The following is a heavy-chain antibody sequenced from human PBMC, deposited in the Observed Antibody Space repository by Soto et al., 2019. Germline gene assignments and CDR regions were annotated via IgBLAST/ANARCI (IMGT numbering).Heavy chain of an antibody. CDR2: ISGPGAS. CDR3: AKGNAYYFDY. J-gene: IGHJ4*02. V-gene: IGHV3-23*01. CDR1: GFTFSDYA. Sequence: DVQLLQSGGGLVHPGGSLRLSCTASGFTFSDYAMIWVRQAPGKGLEWVSGISGPGASSYGDSVKGRFTISRDNSRNTLSLQMNSLRVEDTAIYYWAKGNAYYFDYWAQGPLVTVSS.